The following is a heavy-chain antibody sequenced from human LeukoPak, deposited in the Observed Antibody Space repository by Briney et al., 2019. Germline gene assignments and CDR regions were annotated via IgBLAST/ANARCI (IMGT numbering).Heavy chain of an antibody. V-gene: IGHV3-53*01. J-gene: IGHJ6*03. CDR2: IYSGGST. CDR1: GFTVSSNY. Sequence: GGSLRLSCAASGFTVSSNYMSWVRQAPGKGLEWVSVIYSGGSTYYADSVKGRFTISRDNSKNTLYLQMNSLGAEDTAVYYCARDSPYYYYYMDVWGKGTTVTVSS. CDR3: ARDSPYYYYYMDV.